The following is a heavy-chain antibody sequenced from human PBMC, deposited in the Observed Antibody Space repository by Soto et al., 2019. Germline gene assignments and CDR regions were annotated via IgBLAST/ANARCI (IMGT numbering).Heavy chain of an antibody. CDR3: ARAPGAASFAF. J-gene: IGHJ4*02. CDR1: GYTFTNYG. D-gene: IGHD2-15*01. Sequence: QVHLVQSGAEVKKPGASVKVSCKASGYTFTNYGISWVRQAPGEGLEWVGWINTSNDNKLYAQKLQGRLTLTTDTSTSTAYMDLTALRSDDTAVYFCARAPGAASFAFWAQGTLVTVSS. CDR2: INTSNDNK. V-gene: IGHV1-18*01.